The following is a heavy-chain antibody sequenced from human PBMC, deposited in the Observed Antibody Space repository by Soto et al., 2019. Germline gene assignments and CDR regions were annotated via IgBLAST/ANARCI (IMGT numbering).Heavy chain of an antibody. CDR1: GGSFSGYY. D-gene: IGHD1-1*01. CDR3: ATANWSHHYFDP. J-gene: IGHJ5*02. CDR2: INHSGSP. V-gene: IGHV4-34*01. Sequence: PSETLSLTCAVYGGSFSGYYWSWLRQPPGKGLEWIGEINHSGSPNYNPSLKSRVTISVDTSKKQFSLKMTSVTAADTAVYYCATANWSHHYFDPWGQGTLVTVSS.